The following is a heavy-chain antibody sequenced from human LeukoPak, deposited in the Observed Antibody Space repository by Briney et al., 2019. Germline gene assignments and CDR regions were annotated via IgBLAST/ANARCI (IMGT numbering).Heavy chain of an antibody. Sequence: AASVKVSCKASGYTSTSYYMHWVRQAPGQGLEWMGIINPSGGSTSYAQKFQGRVTMTRDTSTSTVYMELSSLRSEDTAVYYCASGVGATTGLNWFDPWGQGTLVTVSS. CDR1: GYTSTSYY. CDR3: ASGVGATTGLNWFDP. D-gene: IGHD1-26*01. CDR2: INPSGGST. J-gene: IGHJ5*02. V-gene: IGHV1-46*01.